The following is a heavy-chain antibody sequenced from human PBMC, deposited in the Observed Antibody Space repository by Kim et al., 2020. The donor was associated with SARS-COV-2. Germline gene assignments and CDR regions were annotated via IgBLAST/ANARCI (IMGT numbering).Heavy chain of an antibody. V-gene: IGHV2-70*11. J-gene: IGHJ4*02. Sequence: SGPTLVNPTQTLTLTCTFSGFSLSTSGMCVSWIRQPPGKALEWLARIDWDDDKYYSTSLKTRLTISKDTSKNQVVLTMTNMDPVDTATYYCARIRGWGLHADYWGQGTLVTVSS. D-gene: IGHD4-4*01. CDR1: GFSLSTSGMC. CDR3: ARIRGWGLHADY. CDR2: IDWDDDK.